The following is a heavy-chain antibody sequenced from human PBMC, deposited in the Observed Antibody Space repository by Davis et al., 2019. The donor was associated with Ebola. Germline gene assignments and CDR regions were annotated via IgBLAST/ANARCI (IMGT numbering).Heavy chain of an antibody. J-gene: IGHJ4*02. V-gene: IGHV3-9*01. D-gene: IGHD6-13*01. Sequence: GGSLRLSCAASGFTFDDYAMHWVRHAPGKGLEWVSGISWNSDSIGYADSVKGRFTISRDNAKNSLYLQMNSLRAEDTAVYYCARGAVLAYSSSWYGDYWGQGTLVTVSS. CDR1: GFTFDDYA. CDR3: ARGAVLAYSSSWYGDY. CDR2: ISWNSDSI.